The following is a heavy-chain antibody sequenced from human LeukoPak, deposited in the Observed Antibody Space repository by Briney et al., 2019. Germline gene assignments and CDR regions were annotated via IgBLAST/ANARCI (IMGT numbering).Heavy chain of an antibody. CDR2: ISTTGST. CDR1: GGSISSGSYY. Sequence: PSEALSLTCTVSGGSISSGSYYWSWIRQPAGKGLEWVGPISTTGSTNCNPSLKSRVTISLDTSKNQFSLKLSSVPTADTAVYYCARGPDGITSDYWGQGTLVTVSS. D-gene: IGHD3-16*01. V-gene: IGHV4-61*02. J-gene: IGHJ4*02. CDR3: ARGPDGITSDY.